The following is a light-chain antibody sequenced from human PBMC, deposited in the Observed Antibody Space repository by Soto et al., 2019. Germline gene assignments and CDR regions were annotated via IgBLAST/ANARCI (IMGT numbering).Light chain of an antibody. Sequence: DIQMTQSPSTLSAFVGDRVTITCRANESVSSWLAWYQQKVGKAPNLLIYDASSFESGVPSRFSGSGSVTEFALTISSLQPDDFATYYCQQYKSYPWTFGLGTKVE. CDR1: ESVSSW. CDR2: DAS. J-gene: IGKJ1*01. V-gene: IGKV1-5*01. CDR3: QQYKSYPWT.